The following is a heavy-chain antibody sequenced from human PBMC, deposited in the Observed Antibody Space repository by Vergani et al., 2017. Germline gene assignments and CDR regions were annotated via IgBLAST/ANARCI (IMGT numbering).Heavy chain of an antibody. CDR3: ARERHDYGGGSDAFDI. Sequence: QLQLQESGPGLVKPSETLSLTCTVSGGSLSSYYWSWIRQPAGKGLEWIGRIYTSGSTNYNPSLKSRVTMSVDTSKNQFSLKLSSVTAADTAVYYCARERHDYGGGSDAFDIWGQGTMVTVSS. J-gene: IGHJ3*02. CDR2: IYTSGST. CDR1: GGSLSSYY. D-gene: IGHD4-23*01. V-gene: IGHV4-4*07.